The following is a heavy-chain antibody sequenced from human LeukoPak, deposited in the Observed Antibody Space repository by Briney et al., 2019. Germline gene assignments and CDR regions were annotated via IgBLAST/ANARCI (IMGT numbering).Heavy chain of an antibody. Sequence: GGSLRLSCAASGFTFSNYGMHWVRQAPGKGLDWVAVISNDGSKKYYADSVKGRFTISRDNSKNTLSLQVSSLRTEDTAVYYCAKDRYSYAFEYSDSWGQGTLVTVSS. CDR2: ISNDGSKK. CDR3: AKDRYSYAFEYSDS. D-gene: IGHD5-18*01. CDR1: GFTFSNYG. V-gene: IGHV3-30*18. J-gene: IGHJ4*02.